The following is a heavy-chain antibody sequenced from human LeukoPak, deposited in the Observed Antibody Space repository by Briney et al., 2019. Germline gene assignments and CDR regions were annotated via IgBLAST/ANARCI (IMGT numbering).Heavy chain of an antibody. Sequence: PSETLSLTCTVSGVSISSSNSYWGWIRQPPGRGLEWIGSIYHSGSTYYNPSLKSRVTISVDTSKNQFSLKLSSVTAADTAVYYCAREGESTVTTFGPWGQGTLVTVSS. J-gene: IGHJ5*02. CDR3: AREGESTVTTFGP. CDR2: IYHSGST. V-gene: IGHV4-39*07. D-gene: IGHD4-17*01. CDR1: GVSISSSNSY.